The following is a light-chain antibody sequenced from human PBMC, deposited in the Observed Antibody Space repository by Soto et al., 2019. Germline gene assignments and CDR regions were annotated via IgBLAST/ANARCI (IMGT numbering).Light chain of an antibody. Sequence: QSALTQPPSASGSPGQSVAISCTGTSSDVGGYDYVSWYQQYPGKAPKLMIYEVSKRPSGVPDRFSGSKSGNMASLTVSGLQAEDEADYYCSSYAGSKNLMFGGGTKLTVL. CDR3: SSYAGSKNLM. J-gene: IGLJ3*02. V-gene: IGLV2-8*01. CDR1: SSDVGGYDY. CDR2: EVS.